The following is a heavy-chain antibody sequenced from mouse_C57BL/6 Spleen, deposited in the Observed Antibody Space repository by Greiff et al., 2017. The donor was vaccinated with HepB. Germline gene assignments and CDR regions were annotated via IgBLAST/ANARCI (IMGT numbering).Heavy chain of an antibody. V-gene: IGHV1-59*01. Sequence: QVQLQQPGAELVRPGTSVKLSCKASGYTFTSYWMHWVKQRPGQGLEWIVVIDPSDSYTNYNQKFKGKATLTVDTSSSTAYMQLSSLTSEDSAVYYCAAYYGSSLYAMDYWGQGTSVTVSS. CDR2: IDPSDSYT. CDR1: GYTFTSYW. J-gene: IGHJ4*01. D-gene: IGHD1-1*01. CDR3: AAYYGSSLYAMDY.